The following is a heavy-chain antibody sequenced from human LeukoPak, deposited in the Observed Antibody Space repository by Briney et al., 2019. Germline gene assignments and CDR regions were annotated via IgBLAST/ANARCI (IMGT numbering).Heavy chain of an antibody. J-gene: IGHJ4*02. D-gene: IGHD4-11*01. V-gene: IGHV3-23*05. CDR2: FKTKYNQV. CDR3: ARSVPDYTRFDY. Sequence: GGSLRLSCVASGFTFSDYAMNWVRQAPGKGLEWVSTFKTKYNQVYYAESVRGRFTISTDNSKKTVYLQMNSLIAEDTALYYCARSVPDYTRFDYWGQGALVTVSS. CDR1: GFTFSDYA.